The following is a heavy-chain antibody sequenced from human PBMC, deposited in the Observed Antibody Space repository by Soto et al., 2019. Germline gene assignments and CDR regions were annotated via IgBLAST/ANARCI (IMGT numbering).Heavy chain of an antibody. V-gene: IGHV3-30*18. CDR2: ISYDGSNK. Sequence: GGSLRLSCAASGFPFSSYGMHWVRQAPGKGLEWVAVISYDGSNKYYADSVKGRFTISRDNSKNTLYLQMNSLRAEDTAVYYCAKDLADYGGNWGAYYYYYGMDVWGQGTTVTVSS. J-gene: IGHJ6*02. D-gene: IGHD4-17*01. CDR3: AKDLADYGGNWGAYYYYYGMDV. CDR1: GFPFSSYG.